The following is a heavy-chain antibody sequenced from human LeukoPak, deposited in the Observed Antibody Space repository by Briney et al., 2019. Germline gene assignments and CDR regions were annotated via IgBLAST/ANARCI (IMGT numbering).Heavy chain of an antibody. J-gene: IGHJ4*02. V-gene: IGHV1-24*01. Sequence: GASVKVSCKVSGYTLTELSMHWVRQAPGKGLEWMGSFDPEDGETIYAQKFQGRVTMTEDTSTDTAYMELSSLRSEDTAVYYCATDGPGYCSGGSCLGYWGQGTLVTVSS. CDR3: ATDGPGYCSGGSCLGY. CDR1: GYTLTELS. CDR2: FDPEDGET. D-gene: IGHD2-15*01.